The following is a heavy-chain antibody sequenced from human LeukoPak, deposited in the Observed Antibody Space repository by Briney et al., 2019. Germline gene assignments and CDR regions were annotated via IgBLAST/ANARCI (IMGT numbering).Heavy chain of an antibody. CDR1: GDSITSSSHY. CDR3: VAEMTASAAFDI. J-gene: IGHJ3*02. D-gene: IGHD2-21*02. V-gene: IGHV4-39*01. Sequence: SETLSLTCTVSGDSITSSSHYWGWIRQPPGKRLDWIGSLHHTGRNYSNAALKSRVTISMDTAKSQFSLKLNSVTAADSGVYYCVAEMTASAAFDIWGQGTVVAVSS. CDR2: LHHTGRN.